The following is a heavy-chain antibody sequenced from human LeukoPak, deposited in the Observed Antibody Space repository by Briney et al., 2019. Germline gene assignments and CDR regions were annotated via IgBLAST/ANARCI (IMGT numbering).Heavy chain of an antibody. Sequence: SKTLSLTCAVYGGSFSGYYWSWIRQPPGKGLEWIGEINHSGSTNYNPSLKSRVTISVDTSKDQFSLKLSSVTAADTAVYYCARGRLIYCSGGSCYTRRFDPWGQGTLVTVSS. J-gene: IGHJ5*02. V-gene: IGHV4-34*01. CDR3: ARGRLIYCSGGSCYTRRFDP. CDR2: INHSGST. CDR1: GGSFSGYY. D-gene: IGHD2-15*01.